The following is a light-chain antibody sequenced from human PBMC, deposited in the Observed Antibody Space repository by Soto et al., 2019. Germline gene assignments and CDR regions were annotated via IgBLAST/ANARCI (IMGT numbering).Light chain of an antibody. CDR2: DVS. CDR1: RSDVGGYNY. J-gene: IGLJ2*01. V-gene: IGLV2-14*01. CDR3: FSYSTSRARI. Sequence: QSALTQPASVSGSPGQSITISCTGTRSDVGGYNYVSWYKQKPGKAPKLVIYDVSHRPSGVPDRFFGSKSGNTASLIISGLQAEDEADYYCFSYSTSRARIFGGGTKLTVL.